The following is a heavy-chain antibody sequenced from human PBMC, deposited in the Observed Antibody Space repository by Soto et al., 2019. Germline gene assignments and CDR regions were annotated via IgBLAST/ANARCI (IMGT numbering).Heavy chain of an antibody. Sequence: QVQLVQSGAEVKKPGSSVKVSCKASGGTFSSYTISWVRQAPGQGLEWMGRIIPILGIANYAQKFQGRVTITADKSTSTAYMELSSLRSEDTAVYYCAREDSGYGVDCWGQGTLVTVSS. V-gene: IGHV1-69*08. CDR1: GGTFSSYT. CDR2: IIPILGIA. CDR3: AREDSGYGVDC. D-gene: IGHD5-12*01. J-gene: IGHJ4*02.